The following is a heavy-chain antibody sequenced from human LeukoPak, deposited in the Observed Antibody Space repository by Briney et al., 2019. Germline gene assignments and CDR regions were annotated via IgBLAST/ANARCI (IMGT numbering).Heavy chain of an antibody. Sequence: SETLSLTCTVSGGSISNSDYYWTCIRQPPGKGLEWIGYIHHTGRTYYNPSLESPLTISVDTTNNQFSLKLSSATAADTAVYYCARGGMPDPWGQGTLVTVSS. CDR2: IHHTGRT. D-gene: IGHD2-2*01. CDR3: ARGGMPDP. J-gene: IGHJ5*02. V-gene: IGHV4-30-4*01. CDR1: GGSISNSDYY.